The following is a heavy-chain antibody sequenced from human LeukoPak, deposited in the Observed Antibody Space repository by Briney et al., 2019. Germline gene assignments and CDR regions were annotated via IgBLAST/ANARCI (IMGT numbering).Heavy chain of an antibody. J-gene: IGHJ4*02. V-gene: IGHV3-43*02. CDR2: VSGDGGVT. CDR3: AKGNNSLSFNFDY. CDR1: GFTFRDFS. D-gene: IGHD2/OR15-2a*01. Sequence: PGGSLRLSCAASGFTFRDFSMHWVRQAPGKGWEWVSLVSGDGGVTHYADSVKGRFTISRDNSKNSLYLQMSSLRVEDTAFYYCAKGNNSLSFNFDYWGQGTLVTVSS.